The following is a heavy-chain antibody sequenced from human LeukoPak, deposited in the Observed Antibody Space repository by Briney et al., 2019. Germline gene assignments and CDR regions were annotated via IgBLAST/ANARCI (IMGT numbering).Heavy chain of an antibody. J-gene: IGHJ6*02. CDR2: IYYSGST. Sequence: SETLSLTCTVSGGSISSSSYYWGWIRQPPGKGLEWIGSIYYSGSTYYNPSLKSRVTISVDTSKNQFSLKLSSMTAADTAVYYCARHGYYDSSGYYSGYYGMDVWGQGTTVTVSS. D-gene: IGHD3-22*01. V-gene: IGHV4-39*01. CDR1: GGSISSSSYY. CDR3: ARHGYYDSSGYYSGYYGMDV.